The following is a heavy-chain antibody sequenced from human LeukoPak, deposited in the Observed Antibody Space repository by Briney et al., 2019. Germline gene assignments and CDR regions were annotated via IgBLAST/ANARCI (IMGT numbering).Heavy chain of an antibody. D-gene: IGHD6-13*01. CDR3: ARGDYLAAAGTYFDY. Sequence: GGSLRLSCAASGFTFSSYSMNWVRQAPGKGLEWVSSISSSSSYIYYADSVKGRFTISRDNAKNSLYLQMNSLRAEDTAVCYCARGDYLAAAGTYFDYWGQGTLVTVSS. CDR2: ISSSSSYI. V-gene: IGHV3-21*01. J-gene: IGHJ4*02. CDR1: GFTFSSYS.